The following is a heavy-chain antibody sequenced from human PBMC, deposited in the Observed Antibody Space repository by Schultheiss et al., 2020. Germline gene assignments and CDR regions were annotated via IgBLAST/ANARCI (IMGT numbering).Heavy chain of an antibody. CDR2: ISGSGGST. CDR1: GFTFSSYA. J-gene: IGHJ3*02. V-gene: IGHV3-64*04. D-gene: IGHD3-16*02. Sequence: GGSLRLSCSASGFTFSSYAMHWVRQAPGKGLEYVSAISGSGGSTYYADSVKGRFTISRDNSKNTLYLQMNSLRAEDTAVYYCARGRVITFGGVIVRALDAFDIWGQGTMVTVSS. CDR3: ARGRVITFGGVIVRALDAFDI.